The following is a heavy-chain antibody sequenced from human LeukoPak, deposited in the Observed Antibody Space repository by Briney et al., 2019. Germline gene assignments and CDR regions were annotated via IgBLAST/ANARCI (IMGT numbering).Heavy chain of an antibody. Sequence: GRSLRLSCAASGFTFSNNAMHWVRQAPGKGLEWVSSISRSSSYINYADSLKGRFTISRDNAKNSVFLQMNSLRAEDTAVYYCARPVTGTYAPLEYWGQGTLVTVSS. D-gene: IGHD1-1*01. V-gene: IGHV3-21*01. CDR1: GFTFSNNA. CDR3: ARPVTGTYAPLEY. CDR2: ISRSSSYI. J-gene: IGHJ4*02.